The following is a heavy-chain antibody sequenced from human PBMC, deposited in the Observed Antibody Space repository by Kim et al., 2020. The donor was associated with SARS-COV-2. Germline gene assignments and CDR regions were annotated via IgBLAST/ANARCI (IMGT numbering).Heavy chain of an antibody. Sequence: SETLYLTCTVSGGSISSSSYYWGWIRQPPGKGLEWIGSIYYSGSTYYNPSLKSRVTISVDTSKNQFSLKLSSVTAADTAVYYCARTAAADVVYYFDYWGQGTLVTVSS. CDR1: GGSISSSSYY. V-gene: IGHV4-39*01. CDR3: ARTAAADVVYYFDY. D-gene: IGHD6-13*01. CDR2: IYYSGST. J-gene: IGHJ4*02.